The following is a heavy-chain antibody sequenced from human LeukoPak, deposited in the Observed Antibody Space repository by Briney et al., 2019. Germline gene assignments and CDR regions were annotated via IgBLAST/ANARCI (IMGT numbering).Heavy chain of an antibody. CDR3: ARDLSSTSNWELDY. CDR1: GYTFTGYF. CDR2: INPNRGGT. Sequence: ASVKVSSKASGYTFTGYFMHWVRQAPGQGLEWMGRINPNRGGTNYAQKFQGRVTMTRDTSISTAYMELSGLRSDDTAVYYCARDLSSTSNWELDYWGQGTLVTVSS. J-gene: IGHJ4*02. D-gene: IGHD7-27*01. V-gene: IGHV1-2*06.